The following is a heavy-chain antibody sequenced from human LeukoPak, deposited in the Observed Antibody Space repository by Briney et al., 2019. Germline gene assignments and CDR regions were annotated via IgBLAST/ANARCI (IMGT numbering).Heavy chain of an antibody. CDR2: ISGSGGSA. V-gene: IGHV3-23*01. Sequence: TGGSLRLSCAASGFTFSSYAMSWVRQAPGKGLEWVSAISGSGGSAYYADSVKGRFTISRDNSKNTLYLQMSSLRAEDTAVYYCAKENNNWNDYGEFGYWGQGTLVTVSS. CDR3: AKENNNWNDYGEFGY. D-gene: IGHD1-20*01. CDR1: GFTFSSYA. J-gene: IGHJ4*02.